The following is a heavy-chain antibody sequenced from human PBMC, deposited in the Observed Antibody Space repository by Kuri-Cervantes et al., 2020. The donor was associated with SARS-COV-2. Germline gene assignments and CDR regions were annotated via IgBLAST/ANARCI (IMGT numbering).Heavy chain of an antibody. CDR1: GYSFTSYW. V-gene: IGHV5-10-1*01. J-gene: IGHJ4*02. Sequence: KVSCRGSGYSFTSYWVSWVRQMPGKGLEWMGRIDHSDSYTNYSPSFQGHVTISADKSNSTAYLQWSSLKASATAMYYCESNYYGSGKWGQGTLVTVSS. CDR3: ESNYYGSGK. D-gene: IGHD3-10*01. CDR2: IDHSDSYT.